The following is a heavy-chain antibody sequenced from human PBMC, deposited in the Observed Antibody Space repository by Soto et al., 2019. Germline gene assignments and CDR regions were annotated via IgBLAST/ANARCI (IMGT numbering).Heavy chain of an antibody. J-gene: IGHJ2*01. CDR2: IIPALGTT. V-gene: IGHV1-69*08. D-gene: IGHD4-17*01. CDR3: ARPAFGDYWYFDL. CDR1: GGPFSSHT. Sequence: QDQLVQSGAEVKKPGSSVKVSCKAFGGPFSSHTFSWVRQAPGQGLEWMGRIIPALGTTTYAQKFQGRVTITADEAVTTVYMELNSRGTEDTAVYYCARPAFGDYWYFDLWGRGTLVTVSS.